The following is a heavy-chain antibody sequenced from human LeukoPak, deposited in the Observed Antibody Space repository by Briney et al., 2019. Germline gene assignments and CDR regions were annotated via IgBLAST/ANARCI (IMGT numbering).Heavy chain of an antibody. CDR2: ISWNSGSI. V-gene: IGHV3-9*01. J-gene: IGHJ6*03. CDR3: ARTGRVDYYHYYMDV. Sequence: GGSLRLSCAASGFTFDDYAMHWVRQAPGKGLEWVSGISWNSGSIGYADSVKGRFTISRDNAKNSLYLQMNSLRAEDTALYYCARTGRVDYYHYYMDVWGKGTTVTISS. CDR1: GFTFDDYA. D-gene: IGHD3/OR15-3a*01.